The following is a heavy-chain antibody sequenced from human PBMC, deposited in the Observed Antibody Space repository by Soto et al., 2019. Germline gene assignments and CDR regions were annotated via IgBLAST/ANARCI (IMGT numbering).Heavy chain of an antibody. D-gene: IGHD6-13*01. Sequence: PSETLSLTCTVSGGSISSSSYYWGWIRQPPGKGLEWIGSIYYSGSTYYNPSLKSRVTISVDTSKNQFSLKLSSVTAADTAVYYCARQGIAAAGTSANWFDPWGQGTLVNVSS. J-gene: IGHJ5*02. V-gene: IGHV4-39*01. CDR3: ARQGIAAAGTSANWFDP. CDR1: GGSISSSSYY. CDR2: IYYSGST.